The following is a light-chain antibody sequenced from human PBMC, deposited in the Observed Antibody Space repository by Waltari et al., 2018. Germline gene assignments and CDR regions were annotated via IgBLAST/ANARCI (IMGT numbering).Light chain of an antibody. CDR3: CSYAGAYRV. CDR2: DVN. CDR1: QSDVGGYNH. Sequence: QSALTQPRSVPGSPGPSFTISSTGTQSDVGGYNHASGSQHHPGKAPKFIIYDVNKRPSGVPDRFSGAKSGNTASLTISGLQADDEADYFCCSYAGAYRVFGTGTKVTVL. J-gene: IGLJ1*01. V-gene: IGLV2-11*01.